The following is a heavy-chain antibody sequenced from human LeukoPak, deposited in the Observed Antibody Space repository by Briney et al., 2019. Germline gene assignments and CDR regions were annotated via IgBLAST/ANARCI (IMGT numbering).Heavy chain of an antibody. V-gene: IGHV3-21*01. CDR3: ARGAGHYDY. D-gene: IGHD3-22*01. J-gene: IGHJ4*02. CDR2: ISSGSSYT. CDR1: GFTFSSYS. Sequence: GGSLRLSCAASGFTFSSYSMHWVRQAPGKGLEWVSSISSGSSYTYYADSVKGRFTISRDNAKNSLYLQMNSLRAEDTAVYYCARGAGHYDYWGQGTLVTVSS.